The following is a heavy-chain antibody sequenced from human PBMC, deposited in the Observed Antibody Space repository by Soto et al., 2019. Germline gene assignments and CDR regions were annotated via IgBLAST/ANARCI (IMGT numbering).Heavy chain of an antibody. CDR2: IWYDGSNK. J-gene: IGHJ4*02. CDR3: AREYGGYALDY. Sequence: QVQLVESGGGVVQPGRYLRLSCAASGFTFSSYGMHWVRQAPGKGLEWVAVIWYDGSNKYYTDSVKGRFTISRDNYQNTLSLQMNGLRAEHRAVYYCAREYGGYALDYWGQGTLVTVSS. V-gene: IGHV3-33*01. D-gene: IGHD4-17*01. CDR1: GFTFSSYG.